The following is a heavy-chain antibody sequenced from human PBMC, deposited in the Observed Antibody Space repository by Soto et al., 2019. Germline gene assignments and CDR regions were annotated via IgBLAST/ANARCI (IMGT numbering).Heavy chain of an antibody. CDR1: GFTFINYA. D-gene: IGHD2-15*01. CDR3: AKGGNWEILWELAPTVKLNS. Sequence: EVQLLESGGGLIQPGGSLRLSCAASGFTFINYAMTWVRQAPGKGLEWVSGISGGGGSTYYADSVKGRFTISRDNSKNTLYLQKNTLRAENTAVYNFAKGGNWEILWELAPTVKLNSWAQGPL. J-gene: IGHJ4*02. V-gene: IGHV3-23*01. CDR2: ISGGGGST.